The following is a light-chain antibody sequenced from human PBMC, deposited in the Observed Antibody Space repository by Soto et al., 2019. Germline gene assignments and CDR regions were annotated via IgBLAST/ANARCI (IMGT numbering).Light chain of an antibody. CDR2: AAA. Sequence: DIQMTQSPSSLPASVCDRVTLTCRASQSIDTDLNWYQQKPGKAAKLLIDAAASLQIGVPSRLSGSGSGTDFTLTSSSLQPEDLATYYCQQSSTIPYTFGQGTKLEIE. CDR3: QQSSTIPYT. V-gene: IGKV1-39*01. J-gene: IGKJ2*01. CDR1: QSIDTD.